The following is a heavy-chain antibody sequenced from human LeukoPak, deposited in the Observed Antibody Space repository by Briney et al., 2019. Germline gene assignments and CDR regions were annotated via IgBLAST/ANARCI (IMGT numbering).Heavy chain of an antibody. CDR3: ARGASGTYYFGY. J-gene: IGHJ4*02. Sequence: GGSLRLSCAASTFTFSNYEMNWVRQAPGKGLDWVSVIYSGGSTYYADSVKGRFTISRDNSKNTLFLQMNSLRPEDTAVYYCARGASGTYYFGYWGRGTLVTVSS. V-gene: IGHV3-66*02. D-gene: IGHD1-26*01. CDR2: IYSGGST. CDR1: TFTFSNYE.